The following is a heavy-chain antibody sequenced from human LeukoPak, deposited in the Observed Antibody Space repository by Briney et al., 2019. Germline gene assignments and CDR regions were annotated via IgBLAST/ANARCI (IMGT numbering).Heavy chain of an antibody. CDR2: IYYSGST. Sequence: PSETLSLTCTVSGGSISSSSYYRGWFRQPPGKGLEWIGSIYYSGSTYYNPSLKSRVTISVDTSKNQFSLKLSSVTAADTAVYYCAREYYDSNKAPAFDIWGQGTMVTVSS. D-gene: IGHD3-22*01. CDR3: AREYYDSNKAPAFDI. J-gene: IGHJ3*02. V-gene: IGHV4-39*07. CDR1: GGSISSSSYY.